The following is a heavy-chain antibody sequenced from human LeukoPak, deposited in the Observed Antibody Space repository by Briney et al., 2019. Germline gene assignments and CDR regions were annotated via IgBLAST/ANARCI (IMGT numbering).Heavy chain of an antibody. V-gene: IGHV4-31*03. D-gene: IGHD3-10*01. Sequence: TLPLTCTVSGGSINNGGYYWSCIRQHPGKGLESIGYISYSGSTYYNPSLASRVTISVDTSKNQFSLKLSSVTAADTAVYYCARLAGFGELLKHDDYCGQRTPVSASS. CDR1: GGSINNGGYY. CDR2: ISYSGST. J-gene: IGHJ4*02. CDR3: ARLAGFGELLKHDDY.